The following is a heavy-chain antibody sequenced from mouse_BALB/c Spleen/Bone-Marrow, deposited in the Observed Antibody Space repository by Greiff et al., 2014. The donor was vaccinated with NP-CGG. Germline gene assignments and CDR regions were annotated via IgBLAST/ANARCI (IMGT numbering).Heavy chain of an antibody. V-gene: IGHV2-5*01. CDR1: GFSLTSYG. Sequence: VMLVESGPGLVQPSQSLSITCTVSGFSLTSYGVHWVRQSPGKGLEWLGVIWRGGSTDYNAAFMSRLSITKDNSKSQVFFKMNSLQADDTAIYYCAKTPFLPYAMDYWGQGTSVTVSS. CDR3: AKTPFLPYAMDY. J-gene: IGHJ4*01. D-gene: IGHD2-10*01. CDR2: IWRGGST.